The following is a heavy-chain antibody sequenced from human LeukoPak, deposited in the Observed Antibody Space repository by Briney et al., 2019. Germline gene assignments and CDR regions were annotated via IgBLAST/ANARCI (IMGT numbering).Heavy chain of an antibody. CDR3: ATRGGAGHDY. V-gene: IGHV4-38-2*02. Sequence: SETLSLTCTVSGYSISSGYYWGWIRQPPGKGLEWIGSIYYSGSTYYNPSLKSRVTISVDTSKNQFSLKLSSVTAADTAVYYCATRGGAGHDYWGQGTLVTVSS. J-gene: IGHJ4*02. D-gene: IGHD1-26*01. CDR2: IYYSGST. CDR1: GYSISSGYY.